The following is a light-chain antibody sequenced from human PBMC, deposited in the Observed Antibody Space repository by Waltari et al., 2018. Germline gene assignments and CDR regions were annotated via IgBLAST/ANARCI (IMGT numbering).Light chain of an antibody. CDR3: ATWDNSLEGWL. V-gene: IGLV1-44*01. Sequence: QSVLIQPPSASGTPGQSIIISCSSTSNTVNWFQQVPGAAPKPLIFSDDQRPSGFPARVSGSRSGTSASLAISGLHSDDEADYYCATWDNSLEGWLFGGGTKVTV. CDR2: SDD. J-gene: IGLJ2*01. CDR1: SNT.